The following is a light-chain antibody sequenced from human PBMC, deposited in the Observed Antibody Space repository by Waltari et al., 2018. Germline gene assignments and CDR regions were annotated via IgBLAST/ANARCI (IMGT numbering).Light chain of an antibody. CDR2: GAS. CDR3: QQYNNWRT. Sequence: EVLMTQSPATLSVSPGERATLSCRASQSIPRNLAWYQQKPGQAPRLLIYGASTRATDVPDRFSGSGSGTEFTLTISSLQSEDFAVYYCQQYNNWRTFGQGTKLEIK. CDR1: QSIPRN. J-gene: IGKJ2*01. V-gene: IGKV3-15*01.